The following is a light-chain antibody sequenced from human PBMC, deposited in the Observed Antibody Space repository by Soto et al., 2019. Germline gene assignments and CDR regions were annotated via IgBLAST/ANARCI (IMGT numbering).Light chain of an antibody. CDR2: DAS. V-gene: IGKV3-11*01. J-gene: IGKJ2*01. CDR3: QQRNNWPPMYT. Sequence: EIVLTQSPATLSLSPGERANLSCRASQSVSSYLAWYQQKPGQAPRLLIYDASNRATGIPARFSGSGSGTDFTLTISSLEPEDFAVYYCQQRNNWPPMYTFGQGTKLEIK. CDR1: QSVSSY.